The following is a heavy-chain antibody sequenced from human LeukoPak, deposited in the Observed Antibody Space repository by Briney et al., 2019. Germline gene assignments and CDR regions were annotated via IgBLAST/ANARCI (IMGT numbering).Heavy chain of an antibody. Sequence: GGSLRLSCAASGFSFSDYSMTWVRQAPGKALEWVSSISGNSFHIFYADSVKGRFTISRDNAYKSLYLQLNSLRAEDTAVYYCASGTIVGARGADNWGQGTLVTVSS. D-gene: IGHD1-26*01. V-gene: IGHV3-21*01. CDR3: ASGTIVGARGADN. CDR1: GFSFSDYS. J-gene: IGHJ4*02. CDR2: ISGNSFHI.